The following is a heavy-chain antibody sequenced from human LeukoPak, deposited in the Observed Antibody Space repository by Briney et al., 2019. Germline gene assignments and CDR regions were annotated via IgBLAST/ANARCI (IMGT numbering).Heavy chain of an antibody. J-gene: IGHJ4*02. CDR2: INHSRST. Sequence: PSETLSLTCAVYGGSFSGYYWSWLRQPPGKGLEWIGEINHSRSTNYNPSLKSRVTISVDTSKNQFTLKLSSVTAADTAVYYCARVGITMVRGVIEGLSIGYWGQGTLVTVSS. CDR1: GGSFSGYY. CDR3: ARVGITMVRGVIEGLSIGY. V-gene: IGHV4-34*01. D-gene: IGHD3-10*01.